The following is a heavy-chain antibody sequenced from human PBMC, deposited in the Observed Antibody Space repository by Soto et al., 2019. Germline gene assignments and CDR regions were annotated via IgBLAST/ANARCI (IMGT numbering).Heavy chain of an antibody. CDR2: IYYSGST. CDR3: ARDLRYYYGSGSYSYGMDV. V-gene: IGHV4-31*03. CDR1: GGSISSGGYY. J-gene: IGHJ6*02. Sequence: PSETLSLTCTVSGGSISSGGYYWSWIRQHPWKGLEWIGYIYYSGSTYYNPSLKSRVTISVDTSKNQFSLKLSSVTAADTAVYYCARDLRYYYGSGSYSYGMDVWGQGXTVTVSS. D-gene: IGHD3-10*01.